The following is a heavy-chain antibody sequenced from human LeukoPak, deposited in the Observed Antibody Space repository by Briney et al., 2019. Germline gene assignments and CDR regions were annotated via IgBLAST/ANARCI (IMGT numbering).Heavy chain of an antibody. J-gene: IGHJ4*02. Sequence: SGTLSLTCAVSGGSITNTNWWSWVRQPPGKGLEWIGEINHSGSTNYNPSLKSRVTISVDKSKNQFSLKLTSVTAADTAVYYCASNYYGSGSLDYWGQGNLVTVSS. CDR2: INHSGST. CDR1: GGSITNTNW. CDR3: ASNYYGSGSLDY. V-gene: IGHV4-4*02. D-gene: IGHD3-10*01.